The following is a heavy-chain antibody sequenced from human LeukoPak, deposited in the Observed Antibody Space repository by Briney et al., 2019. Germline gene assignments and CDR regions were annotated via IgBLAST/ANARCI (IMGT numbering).Heavy chain of an antibody. CDR3: ARDVRSSGWYGISYYFDY. CDR1: GGSFSGYY. D-gene: IGHD6-19*01. V-gene: IGHV4-34*01. J-gene: IGHJ4*02. Sequence: SETLSLTCAVYGGSFSGYYWSWIRQPPGKGLEWIGEINHSGSTNYNPSLKSRVTISVDTSKNQFSLKLSSVTAADTAVYYCARDVRSSGWYGISYYFDYWGQGTLVTVSS. CDR2: INHSGST.